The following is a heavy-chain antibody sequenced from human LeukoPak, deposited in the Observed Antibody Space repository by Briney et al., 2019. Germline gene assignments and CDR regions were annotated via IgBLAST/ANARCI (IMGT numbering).Heavy chain of an antibody. V-gene: IGHV3-21*01. Sequence: GGSLRLSCAASGFAFKSYTINWVRQAPVKGLEWVSSISPSSSYIYYADSVKGRFTISRDNAKNSLYLQMNGLRAADTAVYYCARVPREVAGALYSWYFDLWGRGTLVPVSS. CDR2: ISPSSSYI. D-gene: IGHD6-13*01. CDR1: GFAFKSYT. CDR3: ARVPREVAGALYSWYFDL. J-gene: IGHJ2*01.